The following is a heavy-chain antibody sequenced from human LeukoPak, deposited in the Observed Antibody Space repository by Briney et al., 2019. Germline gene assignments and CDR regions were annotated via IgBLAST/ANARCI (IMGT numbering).Heavy chain of an antibody. D-gene: IGHD6-13*01. Sequence: ASVKVSCKASGYTFTSYYMHWVRQAPGQGLEWMGIINPSGGSTNYAQKFQGRVTMTRDTSTSTVYMELSSLRSEDTAVYYCARAAAPLQYYYGMDVWGQGTTVTVSS. J-gene: IGHJ6*02. CDR3: ARAAAPLQYYYGMDV. CDR1: GYTFTSYY. CDR2: INPSGGST. V-gene: IGHV1-46*01.